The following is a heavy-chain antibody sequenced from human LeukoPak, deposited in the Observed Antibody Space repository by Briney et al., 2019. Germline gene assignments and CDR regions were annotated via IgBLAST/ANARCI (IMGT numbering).Heavy chain of an antibody. V-gene: IGHV3-11*05. CDR1: GFTFSDYY. Sequence: GGSLRLSCAASGFTFSDYYMSWIRQAPGKGLEWVSSISSSSSYIYYADSVKGRFTISRDNAKNSLYLQMNSLRAEDTALYYCARDTGYYLMVGQFDYWGQGTLVTVSS. CDR2: ISSSSSYI. J-gene: IGHJ4*02. CDR3: ARDTGYYLMVGQFDY. D-gene: IGHD3-10*01.